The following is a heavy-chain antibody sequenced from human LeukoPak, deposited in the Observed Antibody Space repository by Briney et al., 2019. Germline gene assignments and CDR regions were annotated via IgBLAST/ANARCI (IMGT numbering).Heavy chain of an antibody. V-gene: IGHV3-9*01. CDR1: GFTFDDYA. CDR2: ISWNSGSI. J-gene: IGHJ6*03. D-gene: IGHD6-13*01. Sequence: GRSLRLSCAASGFTFDDYAMHWVRQAPGKGLEWVSGISWNSGSIGYADSVKGRFTISRDNAKNSLYRQMNSLRAEDTAVYYCAKDGSSSWHRYYYYMDVWGKGTTVTISS. CDR3: AKDGSSSWHRYYYYMDV.